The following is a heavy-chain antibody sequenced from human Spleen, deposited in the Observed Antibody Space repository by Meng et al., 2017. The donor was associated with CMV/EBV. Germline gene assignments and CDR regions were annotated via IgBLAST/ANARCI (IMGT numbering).Heavy chain of an antibody. V-gene: IGHV4-30-4*01. Sequence: QVQLQGSGPGLVEPSQTLSATCTVSGGSMSSGNYYWSWIRQPPGKGLEWIGYIHRSGSAYYNPSLKSRVSISVDTSKNQFSLNLNSMTAADTAVYYCASFDHIPRRNYFDYWGQGTLVTVSS. CDR1: GGSMSSGNYY. CDR3: ASFDHIPRRNYFDY. J-gene: IGHJ4*02. D-gene: IGHD2-21*01. CDR2: IHRSGSA.